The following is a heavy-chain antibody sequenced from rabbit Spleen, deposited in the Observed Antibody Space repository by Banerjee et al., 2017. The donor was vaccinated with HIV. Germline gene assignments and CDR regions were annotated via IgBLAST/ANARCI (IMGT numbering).Heavy chain of an antibody. J-gene: IGHJ4*01. CDR3: ARDSGSGDYIDVYFDL. Sequence: QEQLEESGGGLVKPEGSLTLTCKASGFSFSNGYDMCWVRQAPGKGLEWIGCIYTGNGKTYYASWAKGRFTISKSSSTTVTLQMTSLTAADTATYFCARDSGSGDYIDVYFDLWGQGTLVTVS. CDR1: GFSFSNGYD. D-gene: IGHD1-1*01. CDR2: IYTGNGKT. V-gene: IGHV1S45*01.